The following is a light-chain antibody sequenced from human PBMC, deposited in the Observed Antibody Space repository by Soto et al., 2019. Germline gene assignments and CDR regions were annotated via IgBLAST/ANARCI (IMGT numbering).Light chain of an antibody. CDR3: QQYYSTPPA. CDR2: WAS. CDR1: QSVLYSSNNKNY. V-gene: IGKV4-1*01. J-gene: IGKJ4*01. Sequence: DIVMTQSPDSLAVSLGERATINCKSSQSVLYSSNNKNYLAWYQQKPGQPPKLLIYWASTRESGVPDRFSGSGSGTDFTLTISSLQAEHVAVYYCQQYYSTPPAFGGGTKVEIK.